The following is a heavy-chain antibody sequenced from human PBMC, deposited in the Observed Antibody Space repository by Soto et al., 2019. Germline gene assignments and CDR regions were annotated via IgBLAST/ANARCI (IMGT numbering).Heavy chain of an antibody. CDR1: GFSLSTSGVA. CDR3: AHRPGGAVIVGAYAFDY. Sequence: QITLKESGPTLVKPTQTLTLTCTFSGFSLSTSGVAVGWIRQPPGKALELLALICWDDDNRFSPSLKSRLTITKDTSNNQVVLKMTNVDPVDTATYFCAHRPGGAVIVGAYAFDYWGQGILVAVSS. J-gene: IGHJ4*02. CDR2: ICWDDDN. V-gene: IGHV2-5*02. D-gene: IGHD1-26*01.